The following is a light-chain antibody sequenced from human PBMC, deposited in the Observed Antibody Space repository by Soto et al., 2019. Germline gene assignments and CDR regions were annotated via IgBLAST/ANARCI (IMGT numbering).Light chain of an antibody. CDR3: LQHSNYPPT. Sequence: DIEMTQSTSTLSASVGDRVTITCRASQGIRNDLGWFQQKPGKAPKRLIFAASSLQSGVPSRFSGSGSGTEFTLTIDNLQPEDLATYYCLQHSNYPPTFGQGTKVDIK. CDR2: AAS. CDR1: QGIRND. J-gene: IGKJ1*01. V-gene: IGKV1-17*02.